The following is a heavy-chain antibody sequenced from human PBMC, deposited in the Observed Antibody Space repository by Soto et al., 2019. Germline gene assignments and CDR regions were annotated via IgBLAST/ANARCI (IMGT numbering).Heavy chain of an antibody. V-gene: IGHV3-23*01. CDR3: AKDLRAGQQLEEIFDY. CDR2: ISGSGGST. D-gene: IGHD6-13*01. J-gene: IGHJ4*02. CDR1: GFTFSSYA. Sequence: LRLSCAASGFTFSSYAMSWVRQAPGKGLEWVSAISGSGGSTYYADSVKGRFTISRDNSKNTLYLQMNSLRAEDTAVYYCAKDLRAGQQLEEIFDYWGQGTLVTVSS.